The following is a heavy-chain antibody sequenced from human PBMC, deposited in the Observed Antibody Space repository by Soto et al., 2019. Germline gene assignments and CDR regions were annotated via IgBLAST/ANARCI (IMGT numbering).Heavy chain of an antibody. D-gene: IGHD3-10*01. CDR1: GFTFSRYA. J-gene: IGHJ5*02. CDR2: ISGSGGST. V-gene: IGHV3-23*01. CDR3: AKSTRGGSGSLQLKT. Sequence: GGSLRLSCAASGFTFSRYAMSWVRQAPGKGLEWVSAISGSGGSTYYADSVKGRFTISRDNSKNTLYLQMNSLRAEDTAVYYCAKSTRGGSGSLQLKTWGQGTLVTVS.